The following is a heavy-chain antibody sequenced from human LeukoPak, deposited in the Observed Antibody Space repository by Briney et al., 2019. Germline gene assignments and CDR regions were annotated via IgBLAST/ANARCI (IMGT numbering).Heavy chain of an antibody. CDR3: AGVSATVRTFDY. Sequence: SETLSLPCAVYGGSFSSYYWGWIRQPPGKGREWIGSIYYSGSTYYNPYLKSRVTISVDTSKNQFYMKLSSVTAADTAVYYCAGVSATVRTFDYWGQGTLVTVSS. V-gene: IGHV4-39*07. CDR1: GGSFSSYY. D-gene: IGHD4-17*01. J-gene: IGHJ4*02. CDR2: IYYSGST.